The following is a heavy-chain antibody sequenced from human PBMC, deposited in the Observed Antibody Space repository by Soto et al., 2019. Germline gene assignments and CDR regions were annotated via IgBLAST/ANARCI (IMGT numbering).Heavy chain of an antibody. D-gene: IGHD6-19*01. CDR3: AKGKGRIAVASYYFDY. CDR2: ISGSGGST. CDR1: GFTFSSYA. Sequence: GGSLRLSCASSGFTFSSYAMSWVRQAPGKGLEWVSAISGSGGSTYYADSVKGRFTISRDNSKNTLYLQMNSLRAEDTAVYYCAKGKGRIAVASYYFDYWGQGTLVTVSS. V-gene: IGHV3-23*01. J-gene: IGHJ4*02.